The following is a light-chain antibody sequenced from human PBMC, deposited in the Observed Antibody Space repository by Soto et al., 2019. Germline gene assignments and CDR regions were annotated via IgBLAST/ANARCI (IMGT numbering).Light chain of an antibody. J-gene: IGKJ4*01. CDR2: DAS. CDR3: QQYNSYALT. Sequence: DIQMTQSPSTLSASVGDRVTITCRASQRISSWLAWYQQKPGKAPKLLIYDASSLESGVPARFSGSGSGTEFTLTISSLQPDDFATYFCQQYNSYALTFGGGNKVEIK. CDR1: QRISSW. V-gene: IGKV1-5*01.